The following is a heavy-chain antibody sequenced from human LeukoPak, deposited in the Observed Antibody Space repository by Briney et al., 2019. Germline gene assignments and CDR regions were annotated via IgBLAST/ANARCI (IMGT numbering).Heavy chain of an antibody. CDR3: AKDLGGGSGCYDL. CDR1: GFTFSTYS. J-gene: IGHJ2*01. V-gene: IGHV3-48*01. CDR2: MSGDGKTI. Sequence: GGSLRLSCSASGFTFSTYSMTWVRQTPGKGLEWVSYMSGDGKTIFYADSVRGRFTISRDNSKNTLYLQMNSLRAEDTAVYYCAKDLGGGSGCYDLWGRGTLVTVSS. D-gene: IGHD6-19*01.